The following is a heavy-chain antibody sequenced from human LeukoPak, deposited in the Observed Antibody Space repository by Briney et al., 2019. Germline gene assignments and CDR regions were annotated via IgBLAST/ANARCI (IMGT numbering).Heavy chain of an antibody. V-gene: IGHV1-69*05. D-gene: IGHD3-10*01. CDR2: IIPIFGTA. J-gene: IGHJ3*02. Sequence: SVKVSCKASGGTFSSYAISWVRQAPGQGLEWMGRIIPIFGTANYAQKFQGRVTITTDESTSTAYRELSSLRSEDTAVYYCASDRLRGVRAFDIWGQGTMVTVSS. CDR3: ASDRLRGVRAFDI. CDR1: GGTFSSYA.